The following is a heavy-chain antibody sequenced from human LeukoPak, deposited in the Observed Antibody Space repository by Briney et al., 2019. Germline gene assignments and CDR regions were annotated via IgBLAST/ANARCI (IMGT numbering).Heavy chain of an antibody. CDR1: GFTFSSYA. D-gene: IGHD6-19*01. J-gene: IGHJ4*02. Sequence: PGGSLRLSCVASGFTFSSYAMSWVRQAPGKGLEWVSTISGSGDSTYRADSVKGRFTISRDNSKSTLYLQMNSLRAEDTAKYYCAKDVREIAVAGTDYWGQGTLVTVSS. CDR3: AKDVREIAVAGTDY. CDR2: ISGSGDST. V-gene: IGHV3-23*01.